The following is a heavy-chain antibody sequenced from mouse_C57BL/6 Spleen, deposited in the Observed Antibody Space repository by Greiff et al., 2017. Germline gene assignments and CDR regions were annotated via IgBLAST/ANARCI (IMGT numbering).Heavy chain of an antibody. J-gene: IGHJ4*01. D-gene: IGHD2-3*01. CDR3: ARCGYYDYAMDY. CDR2: IYPGDGDT. Sequence: VQLQQSGAELVKPGASVKISCKASGYAFSSYWMNWVKQRPGKGLEWIGQIYPGDGDTNYNGKFKGKATLTADKSSSTAYMQLSSLTSEDSAVYFCARCGYYDYAMDYWGQGTSVTVSS. CDR1: GYAFSSYW. V-gene: IGHV1-80*01.